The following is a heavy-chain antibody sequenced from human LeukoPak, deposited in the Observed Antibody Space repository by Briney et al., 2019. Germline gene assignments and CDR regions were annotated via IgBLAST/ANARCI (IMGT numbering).Heavy chain of an antibody. CDR1: GYSISSGYY. D-gene: IGHD5-18*01. J-gene: IGHJ4*02. CDR2: IYHSGST. V-gene: IGHV4-38-2*02. Sequence: SETLSLTCTGSGYSISSGYYWRWIRQPPGKGLEWIGSIYHSGSTYYNPSLKSRVTISVDTSKNQFSLKLSSVTAADTAVYYCASTVLGGYSYPGGYWGQGTLVTVSS. CDR3: ASTVLGGYSYPGGY.